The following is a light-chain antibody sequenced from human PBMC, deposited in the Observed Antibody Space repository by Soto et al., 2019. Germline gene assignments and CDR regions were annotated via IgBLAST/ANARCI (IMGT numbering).Light chain of an antibody. V-gene: IGLV2-14*03. CDR3: GSYTTSITVI. CDR1: SSDVGDHNS. CDR2: AVS. J-gene: IGLJ2*01. Sequence: QSALTQPASVSGSPGQSITISCNGTSSDVGDHNSVSWYQQQPGKAPKLMIYAVSNRPSGVSNRFSGSKSGNTASLTISGLQAEDEADYYCGSYTTSITVIFGGGTKVTVL.